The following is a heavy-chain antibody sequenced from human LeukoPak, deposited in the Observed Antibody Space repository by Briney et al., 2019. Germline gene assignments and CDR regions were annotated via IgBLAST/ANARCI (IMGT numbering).Heavy chain of an antibody. J-gene: IGHJ4*02. Sequence: KSSETLSLTCSVSGGSISRYYRFWIRQPPGKGLGWIGSVFHSGNTNYNPSLKSRVTISVDTSKNQFSLKLSSVTAADTAVYYCASSDIVPGTTYYFDYWGQGPLITVSS. CDR1: GGSISRYY. CDR2: VFHSGNT. D-gene: IGHD1-14*01. V-gene: IGHV4-59*01. CDR3: ASSDIVPGTTYYFDY.